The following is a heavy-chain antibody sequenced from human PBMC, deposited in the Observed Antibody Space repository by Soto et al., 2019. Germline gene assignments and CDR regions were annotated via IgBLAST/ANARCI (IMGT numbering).Heavy chain of an antibody. J-gene: IGHJ2*01. V-gene: IGHV3-30-3*01. CDR1: GFTFSSYA. CDR3: ARAFNYYDTTGYYLSWYFDL. D-gene: IGHD3-22*01. CDR2: ISYDGGKQ. Sequence: QGQLVESGGGVVQPGKSLRLSCAASGFTFSSYAMHWVRQAPGKGLEWVALISYDGGKQYYADSVKGRFTISRDNSKNTLYLQMNSLRAEDTAVNYCARAFNYYDTTGYYLSWYFDLWGRGTLVTVSS.